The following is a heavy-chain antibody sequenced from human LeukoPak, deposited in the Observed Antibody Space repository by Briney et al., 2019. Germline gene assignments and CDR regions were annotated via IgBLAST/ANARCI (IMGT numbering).Heavy chain of an antibody. CDR3: ASRLGRNYYGMDV. CDR2: TYYTGST. V-gene: IGHV4-59*01. CDR1: GGSISSFY. J-gene: IGHJ6*02. D-gene: IGHD7-27*01. Sequence: SETLSLTCTVSGGSISSFYWRWIRQAPGKGLEGIGCTYYTGSTNSNPSLKSRVTISVDTSKNQFSLKLSSVTAADTAVYYCASRLGRNYYGMDVWGQGTTVTVSS.